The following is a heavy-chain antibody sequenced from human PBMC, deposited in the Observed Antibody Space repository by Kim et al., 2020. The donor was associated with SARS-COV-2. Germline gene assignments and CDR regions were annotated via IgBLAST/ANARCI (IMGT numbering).Heavy chain of an antibody. V-gene: IGHV4-59*01. Sequence: YYSGSTNHNPSLNRRVAISVDTAKNQFSLRLSSVTAADTAVYYCARDPLDPWGQGTLVTVSS. J-gene: IGHJ5*02. CDR2: YYSGST. CDR3: ARDPLDP.